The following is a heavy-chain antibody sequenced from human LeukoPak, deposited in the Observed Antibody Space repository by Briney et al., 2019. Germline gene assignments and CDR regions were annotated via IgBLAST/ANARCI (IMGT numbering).Heavy chain of an antibody. D-gene: IGHD3-10*01. V-gene: IGHV4-39*01. CDR2: IYYSGST. J-gene: IGHJ5*02. CDR1: GGSISSSSYY. CDR3: ARSGDWFDP. Sequence: SETLSLTCTVSGGSISSSSYYWGWIRQPPGKGLEWTGSIYYSGSTYYNPSLKSRVTISVDTSKNQFSLKLSSVTAADTAVYYCARSGDWFDPWGQGTLVTVSS.